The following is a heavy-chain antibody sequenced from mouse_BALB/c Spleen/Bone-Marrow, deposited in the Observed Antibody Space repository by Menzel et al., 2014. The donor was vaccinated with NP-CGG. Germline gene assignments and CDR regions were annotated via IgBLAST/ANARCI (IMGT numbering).Heavy chain of an antibody. V-gene: IGHV14-3*02. CDR2: IDPANGNT. J-gene: IGHJ2*01. Sequence: EVQVVESGAELVKPGASVKLSCTGSGFNIKDTFMHWVKQRPEQGLEWIGRIDPANGNTKYEPKFQGKATITADTSSNAACLRLSILMSEVTAVYCCTRGEYYWGQGTTLAVSS. CDR1: GFNIKDTF. CDR3: TRGEYY. D-gene: IGHD2-13*01.